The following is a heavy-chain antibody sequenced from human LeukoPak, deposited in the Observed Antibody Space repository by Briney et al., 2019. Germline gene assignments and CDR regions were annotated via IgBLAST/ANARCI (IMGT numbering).Heavy chain of an antibody. Sequence: PGGSLRLSCAASGFTFSDYYMSWIRQAPGKGLEWVSYISSSGSTIYYADSVKGRFTISGDNAKNSLYLQMNSLRAEDTAVYYCARGNAVTGSVLDYFDYWGQGTLVTVSS. V-gene: IGHV3-11*01. CDR2: ISSSGSTI. CDR1: GFTFSDYY. J-gene: IGHJ4*02. D-gene: IGHD3-3*01. CDR3: ARGNAVTGSVLDYFDY.